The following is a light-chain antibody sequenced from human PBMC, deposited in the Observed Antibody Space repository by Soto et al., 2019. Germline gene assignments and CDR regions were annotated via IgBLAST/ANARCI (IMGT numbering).Light chain of an antibody. CDR2: DAS. CDR1: HSVGSY. CDR3: QQRANWLT. V-gene: IGKV3-11*01. J-gene: IGKJ4*01. Sequence: EILLTQSPATLSLSPGERATLSCRASHSVGSYLAWYQHKPGQAPRLLIYDASNRATGIPARFSGSGSGTDFTLTITSLQPEDFAVYYCQQRANWLTFGGGTKVDIK.